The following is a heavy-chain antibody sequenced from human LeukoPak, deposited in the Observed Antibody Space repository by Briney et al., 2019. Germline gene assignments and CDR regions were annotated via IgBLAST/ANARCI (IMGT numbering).Heavy chain of an antibody. CDR2: INPNSGGT. J-gene: IGHJ5*02. CDR3: ARGYCSGGTCYLVENWLDP. Sequence: GASAKVSCKASGYTFTGYYMHWVRQAPGQGLEWMGRINPNSGGTDYAQNFQGRVTMTRDTSISTAYMELSRLRSDDTAVYYCARGYCSGGTCYLVENWLDPWGQGTLVTVSS. CDR1: GYTFTGYY. D-gene: IGHD2-15*01. V-gene: IGHV1-2*06.